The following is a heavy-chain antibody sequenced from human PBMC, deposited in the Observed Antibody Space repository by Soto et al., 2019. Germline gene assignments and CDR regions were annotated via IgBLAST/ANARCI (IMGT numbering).Heavy chain of an antibody. J-gene: IGHJ4*02. CDR3: ARHRGGAFSRRYFDY. CDR2: IYYDGTT. Sequence: QLQLQESGPGLVKPSETLCLTCTVSGDSITNNDYYWDWIRQSPGRGLEWIGSIYYDGTTYYNPSLKSRVSMXXHXSXXQFSVKLSSVTATDTAMYFCARHRGGAFSRRYFDYWGQGTLVTVSS. D-gene: IGHD1-26*01. CDR1: GDSITNNDYY. V-gene: IGHV4-39*01.